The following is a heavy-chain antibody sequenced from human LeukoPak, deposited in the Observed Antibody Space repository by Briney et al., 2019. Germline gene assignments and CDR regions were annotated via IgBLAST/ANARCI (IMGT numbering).Heavy chain of an antibody. CDR3: ARDYSTVTTFFDY. CDR2: ITGGSTTI. V-gene: IGHV3-11*04. J-gene: IGHJ4*02. Sequence: GGSLRLSCAASGFTFSDYYMNWVRQAPGKGLEWVSYITGGSTTIYYADSVKGRFTISRDNAKNSLYLQMNSLRAEDTAVYYCARDYSTVTTFFDYWGQGTLVTVSS. CDR1: GFTFSDYY. D-gene: IGHD4-17*01.